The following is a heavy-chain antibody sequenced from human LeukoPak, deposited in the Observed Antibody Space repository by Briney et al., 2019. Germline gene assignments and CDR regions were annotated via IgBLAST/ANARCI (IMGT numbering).Heavy chain of an antibody. V-gene: IGHV3-23*01. Sequence: GGSLRLSCAASGFTFSSYSMNWVRQAPGKGLEWVSGIGGSSRKTFYADSVKGHFTISRDNSKNTLYLQMNALRAEDTAIYFCAKQPYQYVSGSPSWLDPWGQGTLVTVSS. J-gene: IGHJ5*02. CDR2: IGGSSRKT. CDR3: AKQPYQYVSGSPSWLDP. CDR1: GFTFSSYS. D-gene: IGHD3-10*01.